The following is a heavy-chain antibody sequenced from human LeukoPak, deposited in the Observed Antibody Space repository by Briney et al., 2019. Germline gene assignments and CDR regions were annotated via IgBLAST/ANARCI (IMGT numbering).Heavy chain of an antibody. D-gene: IGHD3-22*01. CDR2: ISSSGSTI. CDR1: GFTFSDYY. Sequence: GGSLRLSCAASGFTFSDYYMSWIRQTPGKGLEWVSYISSSGSTIYYADSVKGRFTISRDNAKNSLYLQMNSLRAEDTAVYYCARDRSVPYDYDRRIDYWGQGTLVTVSS. V-gene: IGHV3-11*01. CDR3: ARDRSVPYDYDRRIDY. J-gene: IGHJ4*02.